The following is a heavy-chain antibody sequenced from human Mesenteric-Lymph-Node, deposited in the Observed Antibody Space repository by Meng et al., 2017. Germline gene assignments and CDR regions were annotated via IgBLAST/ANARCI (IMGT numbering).Heavy chain of an antibody. J-gene: IGHJ6*02. V-gene: IGHV4-31*03. D-gene: IGHD3-10*01. CDR1: GGSISSGGYY. CDR3: ARAYGAGRSYYGLDV. CDR2: IYYRGST. Sequence: SETLSLTCTVSGGSISSGGYYWSWIRQHPGKGLEWIGYIYYRGSTYYNPSLKRRVTISVDTSKNQFSLKLSSVTAADPAVYYCARAYGAGRSYYGLDVWGQGTTVTVSS.